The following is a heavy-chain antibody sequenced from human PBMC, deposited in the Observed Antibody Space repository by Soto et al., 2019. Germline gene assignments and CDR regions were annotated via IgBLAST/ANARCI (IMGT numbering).Heavy chain of an antibody. V-gene: IGHV1-69*13. CDR3: GRGIREYQLPSYYYYYGMDV. Sequence: SVQFSSKASAGTFLTHAISNGRQRPREELEWMGGIIPIFGTANYEQKFQGRVTITADESTSTAYMKLSSLRSEDTAVYYCGRGIREYQLPSYYYYYGMDVWGQGTTVTVSS. CDR1: AGTFLTHA. J-gene: IGHJ6*02. D-gene: IGHD2-2*01. CDR2: IIPIFGTA.